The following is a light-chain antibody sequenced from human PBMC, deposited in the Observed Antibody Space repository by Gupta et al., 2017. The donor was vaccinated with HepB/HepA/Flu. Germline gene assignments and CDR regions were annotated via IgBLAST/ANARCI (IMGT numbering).Light chain of an antibody. Sequence: EIEMTQSPATLSVSPGERVTLSCRASQNIINNLAWYQQKPGQPPRLLIYGASMRAAGIPAKFTGSGSGTDFTLTISSLQSEEVAVYYCQQYNNWPPWTFGQGTKVEIK. CDR1: QNIINN. J-gene: IGKJ1*01. CDR3: QQYNNWPPWT. CDR2: GAS. V-gene: IGKV3-15*01.